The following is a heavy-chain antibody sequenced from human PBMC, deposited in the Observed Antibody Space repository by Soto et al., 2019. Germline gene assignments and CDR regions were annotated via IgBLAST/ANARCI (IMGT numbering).Heavy chain of an antibody. V-gene: IGHV1-69*02. Sequence: QVQLVQSGAEVKKPGSSVKVSCTASGGTFNSYTLNWVRQAPGQRLEWVGRVNPIVGMSSSAPKFQGRVTMTADKSTSKAYMDQTGLKSEDTAVYYCATSYGSGSTHVDSWGQGTLVTVSS. J-gene: IGHJ4*02. CDR1: GGTFNSYT. CDR2: VNPIVGMS. D-gene: IGHD3-10*01. CDR3: ATSYGSGSTHVDS.